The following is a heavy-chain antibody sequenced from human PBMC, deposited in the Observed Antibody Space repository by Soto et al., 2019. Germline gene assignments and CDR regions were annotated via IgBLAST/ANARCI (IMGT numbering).Heavy chain of an antibody. J-gene: IGHJ4*02. CDR3: AALNLYYCDY. V-gene: IGHV4-59*08. CDR1: GGSISSYY. CDR2: IYYSGST. Sequence: PSETLSLTCTVSGGSISSYYWSWIRQPPGKGLEWIGYIYYSGSTNYNPSLKSRVTISVDTSKNQFSLKLSFVTAADTAVYYCAALNLYYCDYWGQGTLVTVSS.